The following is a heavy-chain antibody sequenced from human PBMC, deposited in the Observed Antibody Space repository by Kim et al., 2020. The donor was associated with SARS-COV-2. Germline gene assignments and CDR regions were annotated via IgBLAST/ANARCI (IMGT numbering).Heavy chain of an antibody. CDR3: ARDRSYSLDY. CDR1: GFTFTSDW. V-gene: IGHV3-7*01. Sequence: GGSLRLSCAASGFTFTSDWMSWVRQAPGKGLEWVAKIKEDGSESYYVNSVEGRFTISRDNAKNSLYLQMNSLRAEDTGVYYCARDRSYSLDYWGQGTLVTVSS. J-gene: IGHJ4*02. D-gene: IGHD1-26*01. CDR2: IKEDGSES.